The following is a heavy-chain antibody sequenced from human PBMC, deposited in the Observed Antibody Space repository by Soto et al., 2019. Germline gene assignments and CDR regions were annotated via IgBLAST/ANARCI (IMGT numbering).Heavy chain of an antibody. CDR3: ARGAPPFDD. CDR2: SRNKVIGYTT. V-gene: IGHV3-72*01. Sequence: EVQLVQSGGGLVQPGGSLRLSCAASGLTLSDHYMDWVRQTPGKGLEWIGRSRNKVIGYTTEYAASVKGRFTISSEDSKKSLYLQMNSLRTDDAAVYYCARGAPPFDDWGQGTLVTVSS. J-gene: IGHJ4*02. CDR1: GLTLSDHY.